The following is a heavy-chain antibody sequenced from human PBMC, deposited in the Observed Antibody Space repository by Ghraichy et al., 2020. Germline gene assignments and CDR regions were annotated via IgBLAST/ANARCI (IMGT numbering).Heavy chain of an antibody. CDR1: GGSISSGDYY. CDR3: ARDYCSSTSCYTNWFDP. D-gene: IGHD2-2*02. J-gene: IGHJ5*02. CDR2: IYYSGST. V-gene: IGHV4-30-4*01. Sequence: SETLSLTCTVSGGSISSGDYYWSWIRQPPGKGLEWIGYIYYSGSTYYNPSLKSRVTISVDTSKNQFSLKLSSVTAADTAVYYCARDYCSSTSCYTNWFDPWGQGTLVTVSS.